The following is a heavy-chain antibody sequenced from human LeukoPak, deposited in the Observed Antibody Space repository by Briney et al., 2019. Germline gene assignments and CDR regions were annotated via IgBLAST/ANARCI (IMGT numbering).Heavy chain of an antibody. V-gene: IGHV3-7*01. CDR1: GFNFSRYW. D-gene: IGHD3-16*01. CDR3: ANEGGGAFDI. Sequence: GGSLRLSCAASGFNFSRYWMSWVRQAPGKGLEWVANIKEDGSEKYYVDSVKGRFTISRDNAKNSLYLQMSSLRPEDTAVYYCANEGGGAFDIWGQGTLVTVSS. CDR2: IKEDGSEK. J-gene: IGHJ3*02.